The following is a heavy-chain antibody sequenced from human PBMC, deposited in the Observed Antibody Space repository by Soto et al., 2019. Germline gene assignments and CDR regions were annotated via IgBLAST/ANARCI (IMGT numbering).Heavy chain of an antibody. D-gene: IGHD2-2*01. J-gene: IGHJ3*01. Sequence: QITLKESGPPLVKPTQTLTLTCTVSGFSLSSDGVGVAWIRQPPGKALEWLALIYWDDDKRYSPSLKTRLTISTXTXKXXVVLTMTNMDPVDTATYCCAHAYGGTSWPNDAFDVWGQGTVVTVSS. V-gene: IGHV2-5*02. CDR2: IYWDDDK. CDR3: AHAYGGTSWPNDAFDV. CDR1: GFSLSSDGVG.